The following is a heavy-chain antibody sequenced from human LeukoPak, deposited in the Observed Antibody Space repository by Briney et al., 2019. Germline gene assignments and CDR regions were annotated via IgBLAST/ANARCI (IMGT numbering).Heavy chain of an antibody. CDR2: IYYSGST. Sequence: SETLSLTCTVSGGSVSSGSYYWSWIRQPPGKGLEWNGYIYYSGSTNNTPSIKSRVTISVDTSKNQFSLKLSSVTAADTAVYYCARDRYALTFDYWGQGTLVTVSS. D-gene: IGHD3-16*01. CDR1: GGSVSSGSYY. CDR3: ARDRYALTFDY. V-gene: IGHV4-61*01. J-gene: IGHJ4*02.